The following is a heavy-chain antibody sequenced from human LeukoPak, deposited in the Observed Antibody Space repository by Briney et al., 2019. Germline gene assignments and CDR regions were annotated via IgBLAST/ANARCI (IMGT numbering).Heavy chain of an antibody. Sequence: PSETLSLTCAVYGGSFSGYYWSWIRQPPGKGLEWIGEINHSGSTNYNPSLKSRVTISADTSKNQFSLKLSSVTAADTAVYYCARRGGADSGSYVDYWGQGTLVTVSS. CDR3: ARRGGADSGSYVDY. V-gene: IGHV4-34*01. D-gene: IGHD1-26*01. J-gene: IGHJ4*02. CDR1: GGSFSGYY. CDR2: INHSGST.